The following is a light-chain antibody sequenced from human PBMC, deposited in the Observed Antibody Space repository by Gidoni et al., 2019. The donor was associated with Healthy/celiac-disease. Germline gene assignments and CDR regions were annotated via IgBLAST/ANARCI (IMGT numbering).Light chain of an antibody. CDR3: QQYNSYSTWT. J-gene: IGKJ1*01. CDR1: QSISSW. CDR2: DAS. V-gene: IGKV1-5*01. Sequence: IQMPQSPSTLPASVGDRVTITCRASQSISSWLAWYQQKPGKAPKLLIYDASSLESGVPSRCSGSGSGTEFTLTISSLQPDDFATYYCQQYNSYSTWTFGQGTKVEIK.